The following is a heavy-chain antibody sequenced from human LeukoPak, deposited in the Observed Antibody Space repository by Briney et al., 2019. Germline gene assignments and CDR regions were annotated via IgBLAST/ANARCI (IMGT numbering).Heavy chain of an antibody. Sequence: PGGSLRLSCAASGFTFSSYATHWVRQAPGKGLEWVAVISYDGSNKYYADSVKGRFTISRDNSKNTLYLQMNSLSAEDAAVYYCAKGNSASCYSAFDHWGQGTLVTVSS. J-gene: IGHJ4*02. D-gene: IGHD2-2*02. V-gene: IGHV3-30*04. CDR2: ISYDGSNK. CDR1: GFTFSSYA. CDR3: AKGNSASCYSAFDH.